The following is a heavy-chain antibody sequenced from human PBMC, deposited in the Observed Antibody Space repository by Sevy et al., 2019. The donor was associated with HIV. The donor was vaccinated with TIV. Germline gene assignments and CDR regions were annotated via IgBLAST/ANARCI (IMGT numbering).Heavy chain of an antibody. CDR1: GFTFSSYA. CDR3: AKDLSGVRGVIITYAFDI. V-gene: IGHV3-23*01. Sequence: GGSLRLSCAASGFTFSSYAMSRVRQAPRKGLEWVSAISGSSGSTYYADSVKGRFTISRDNSKNTLYLQMNSLRAEDTAVYYCAKDLSGVRGVIITYAFDIWGQGTMVTVSS. CDR2: ISGSSGST. J-gene: IGHJ3*02. D-gene: IGHD3-10*01.